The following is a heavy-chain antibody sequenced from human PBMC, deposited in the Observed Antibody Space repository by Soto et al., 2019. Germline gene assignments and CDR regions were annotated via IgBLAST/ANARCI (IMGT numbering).Heavy chain of an antibody. D-gene: IGHD3-3*01. CDR3: ARAVSADHYDLWTPYYYYFGMDV. Sequence: ASVKVSCKASGYTFTSYYMHWVRQAPGQGLEWMGIINPSGGSTSYAQKFQGRVTMTRDTSTSTVYMELSSLRSEDTAVYYCARAVSADHYDLWTPYYYYFGMDVWGQGTTVTVSS. V-gene: IGHV1-46*01. CDR1: GYTFTSYY. J-gene: IGHJ6*02. CDR2: INPSGGST.